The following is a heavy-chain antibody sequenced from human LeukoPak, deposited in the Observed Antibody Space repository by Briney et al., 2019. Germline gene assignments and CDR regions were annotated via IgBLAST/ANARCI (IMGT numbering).Heavy chain of an antibody. CDR2: IYSGGAT. J-gene: IGHJ5*02. CDR1: GFTFSSYP. D-gene: IGHD1-26*01. V-gene: IGHV3-23*03. CDR3: ARGPIVGPTKGFDP. Sequence: GGSLRLSCAASGFTFSSYPMSWVRHAPGKGLEWVSVIYSGGATYQANSRKGRVPNPRDQSKNNVYLQMNSLRAEDTAAFYCARGPIVGPTKGFDPWGQGTLVSVS.